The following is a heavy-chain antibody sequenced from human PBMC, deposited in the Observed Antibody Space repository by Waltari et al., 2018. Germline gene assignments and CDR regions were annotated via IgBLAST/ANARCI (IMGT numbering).Heavy chain of an antibody. CDR3: SLSLNS. CDR1: GFTFSNSW. J-gene: IGHJ4*02. V-gene: IGHV3-7*01. Sequence: EVQPVESGGGLVQPGGSLRLSCAASGFTFSNSWMDWVRQAPGKGLEWVANIKPDGSERHYVDSVQGRFTVSRDNAQSLLYLQINTLRVDDTAVYYCSLSLNSWGQGTLVTVSP. CDR2: IKPDGSER.